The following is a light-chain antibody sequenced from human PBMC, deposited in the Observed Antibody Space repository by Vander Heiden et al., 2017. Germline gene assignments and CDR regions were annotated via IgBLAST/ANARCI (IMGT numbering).Light chain of an antibody. CDR2: KDS. CDR3: QSADSSGTSWV. V-gene: IGLV3-25*03. J-gene: IGLJ3*02. Sequence: SYSVPQPPSLSVCPGQTARITCSGDAMPNQYAYWYQQKPGQAPVLVIFKDSGRPSGISERFSGSSSGTTVTLTISGVQAEDEADYYCQSADSSGTSWVFGGGTKLTVL. CDR1: AMPNQY.